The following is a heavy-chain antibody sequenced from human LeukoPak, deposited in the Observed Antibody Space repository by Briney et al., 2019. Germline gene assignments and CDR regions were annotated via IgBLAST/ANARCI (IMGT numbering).Heavy chain of an antibody. V-gene: IGHV3-30*04. CDR3: ARGEAYYDRNGLPGAALDF. J-gene: IGHJ3*01. CDR2: ISYDARNE. Sequence: GGSVRLSCTASGFTFSNHALHWVRQAPGKGLEWLTVISYDARNEYYADSVTGRFTISRDNSKNTVSLQLNSLRVEDAAVYYCARGEAYYDRNGLPGAALDFWGLGTLVTVSS. D-gene: IGHD3-22*01. CDR1: GFTFSNHA.